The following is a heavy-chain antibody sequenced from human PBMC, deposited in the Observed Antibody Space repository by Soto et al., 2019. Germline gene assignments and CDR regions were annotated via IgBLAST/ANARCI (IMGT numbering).Heavy chain of an antibody. J-gene: IGHJ4*02. CDR3: TRGLRDSSGYYYEKNY. V-gene: IGHV3-11*01. CDR1: GFTFSDYY. CDR2: ISSSDNTI. D-gene: IGHD3-22*01. Sequence: QVQLVESGGGLVKPGGSLRLSCATSGFTFSDYYMSWIRQAPGKGLEWVSYISSSDNTIYYADSVKGRFTISRDNAKNSLYLQMNSLKTEDTAVYYCTRGLRDSSGYYYEKNYWGQGTLVTVSS.